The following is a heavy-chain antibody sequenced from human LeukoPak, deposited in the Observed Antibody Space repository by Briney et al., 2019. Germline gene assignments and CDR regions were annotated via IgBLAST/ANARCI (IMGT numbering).Heavy chain of an antibody. CDR2: ISSSSSYT. CDR1: GFTFSDYY. D-gene: IGHD5-18*01. Sequence: GGSLRLSCSASGFTFSDYYMSWIRQAPGKGLEWVSYISSSSSYTNYADSVKGRFTISRDNAKNSLYLQVNSLRAEDTAVYYCAREGRGYSYGTFDYWGQGTLVTVSS. CDR3: AREGRGYSYGTFDY. J-gene: IGHJ4*02. V-gene: IGHV3-11*06.